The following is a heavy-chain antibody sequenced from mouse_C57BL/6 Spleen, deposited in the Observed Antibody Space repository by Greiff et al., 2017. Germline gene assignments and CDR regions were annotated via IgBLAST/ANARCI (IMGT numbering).Heavy chain of an antibody. V-gene: IGHV5-9*01. CDR3: ARHSSSCFDY. CDR1: GFTFSSYT. D-gene: IGHD1-1*01. Sequence: EVKLVESGGGLVKPGGSLKLSCAASGFTFSSYTMSWVRQTPEKRLEWVATISGGGGNTYYPDSVKGRFTISRDNAKNTLYLQMSSLRSEDTALYYCARHSSSCFDYWGQGTTLTVSS. J-gene: IGHJ2*01. CDR2: ISGGGGNT.